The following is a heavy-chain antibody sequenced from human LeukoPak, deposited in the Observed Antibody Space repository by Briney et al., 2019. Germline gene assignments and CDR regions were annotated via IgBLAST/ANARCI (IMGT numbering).Heavy chain of an antibody. CDR1: GGTFSSFA. CDR2: FIPIFGST. J-gene: IGHJ6*02. CDR3: ARENDYYFGMDV. Sequence: ASVKVSCKASGGTFSSFAISWVRQAPGQGLEWMGGFIPIFGSTKYAQKFQGRVSITADESTSTAYMELSSLRSDDTAVYYCARENDYYFGMDVWGQGTTVTVSS. V-gene: IGHV1-69*13.